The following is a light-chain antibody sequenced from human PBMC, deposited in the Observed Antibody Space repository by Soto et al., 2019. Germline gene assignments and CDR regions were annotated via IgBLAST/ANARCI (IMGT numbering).Light chain of an antibody. J-gene: IGLJ1*01. V-gene: IGLV1-51*01. CDR1: SSNIGNNY. Sequence: QSVLTQPPSVSVAPGQKVTISCSGSSSNIGNNYVSWYQQLPGTAPKLLIYDNNKRPSGIPDRFSGSKSGTSATLGITGLQTGDEADYYCETWDSSLSVFGPGTKLTVL. CDR2: DNN. CDR3: ETWDSSLSV.